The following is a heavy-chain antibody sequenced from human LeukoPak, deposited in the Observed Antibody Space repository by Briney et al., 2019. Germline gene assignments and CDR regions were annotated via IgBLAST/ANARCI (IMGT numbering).Heavy chain of an antibody. CDR2: FDPEDGET. CDR1: GYTLTELS. D-gene: IGHD2-21*02. CDR3: ATAFVVVTADYYFDY. Sequence: ASVKVSCKVSGYTLTELSMHWLRQAPGKGLEWMGGFDPEDGETIYAQKFQGRVTMTEDTSTDTAYMELSSLRSEDTAVYYCATAFVVVTADYYFDYWGQGTLVTVSS. V-gene: IGHV1-24*01. J-gene: IGHJ4*02.